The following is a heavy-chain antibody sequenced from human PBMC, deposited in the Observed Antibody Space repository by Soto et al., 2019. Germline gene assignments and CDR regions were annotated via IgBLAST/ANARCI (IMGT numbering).Heavy chain of an antibody. J-gene: IGHJ4*02. CDR1: EFTFSSYT. V-gene: IGHV3-21*06. Sequence: GGSLRLSCAASEFTFSSYTMTWVRQAPGKGLEWVSFISSRSGSHISYADSVKGRFTISRDNAKNSVSLQMNSLRVEDTAVYYCARKGVSYLDSWGQGALVTVSS. CDR3: ARKGVSYLDS. CDR2: ISSRSGSHI. D-gene: IGHD2-8*01.